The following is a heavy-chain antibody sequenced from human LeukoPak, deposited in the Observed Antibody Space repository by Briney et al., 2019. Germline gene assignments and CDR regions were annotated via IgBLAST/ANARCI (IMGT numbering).Heavy chain of an antibody. Sequence: SETLSLTCTVSGDSISSSSYFWGWIRQPPGKGLEWIGSIYYSGSTYYNPSLKSRVTISVETSKNQFSLSLTSVTAADTAVYYCARFYGGQDYWGQGTLVTVSS. CDR3: ARFYGGQDY. CDR2: IYYSGST. V-gene: IGHV4-39*01. D-gene: IGHD4-23*01. CDR1: GDSISSSSYF. J-gene: IGHJ4*02.